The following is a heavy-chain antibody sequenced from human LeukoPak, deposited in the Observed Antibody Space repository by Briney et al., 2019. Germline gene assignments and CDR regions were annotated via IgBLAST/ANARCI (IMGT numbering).Heavy chain of an antibody. D-gene: IGHD2-2*01. V-gene: IGHV1-2*02. CDR1: GYTFTGYY. CDR3: ARGSTSCYRLWRECYFDY. Sequence: ASVKVSCKASGYTFTGYYMHWVRQAPGQGLEWMGWINPNSGGTNCAQKFQGRVTMTRDTSISTAYMELSRLRSDDTAVYYCARGSTSCYRLWRECYFDYWGQGTLVTVSS. CDR2: INPNSGGT. J-gene: IGHJ4*02.